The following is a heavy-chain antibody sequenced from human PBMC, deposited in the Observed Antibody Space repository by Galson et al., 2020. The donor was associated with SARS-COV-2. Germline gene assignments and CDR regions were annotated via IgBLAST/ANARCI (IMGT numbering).Heavy chain of an antibody. CDR3: AREFSSFEY. Sequence: ASETLSLTCTISRGSISNYYWHWIRQPPGKGLEWIGYIHYSGSTSYNPSLKSRVSISVDPSKNQFSLRLNSVTAADTAVYYCAREFSSFEYWGQGTLVTVSS. CDR2: IHYSGST. CDR1: RGSISNYY. V-gene: IGHV4-59*01. J-gene: IGHJ4*02.